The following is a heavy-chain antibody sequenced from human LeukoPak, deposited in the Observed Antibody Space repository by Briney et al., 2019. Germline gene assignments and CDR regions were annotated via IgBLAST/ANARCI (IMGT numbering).Heavy chain of an antibody. V-gene: IGHV4-38-2*01. CDR1: GFTFSTYA. D-gene: IGHD3-22*01. Sequence: PGGSLRLSCAASGFTFSTYAMTWVRQPPGKGLEWIGSIYYSGSTYYNPSLKSRVTISVDTSKNQFSLKLSSVTAADTAVYYCARITYYYDSSGYWDPKDYFDYWGQGTLVTVSS. J-gene: IGHJ4*02. CDR2: IYYSGST. CDR3: ARITYYYDSSGYWDPKDYFDY.